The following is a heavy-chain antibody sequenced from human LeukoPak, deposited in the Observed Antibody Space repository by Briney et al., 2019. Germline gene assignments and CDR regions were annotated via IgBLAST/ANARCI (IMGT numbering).Heavy chain of an antibody. D-gene: IGHD1-26*01. CDR3: ARDPGYSRPSSYGYFDH. CDR1: GFTFSGYW. Sequence: GGSLRLSCVASGFTFSGYWMHWVRQVPGKGLVWVSRIKSDGSITSYADSVKGRFTISRDNAKNTLYLQMNSLRAEDTAVYYCARDPGYSRPSSYGYFDHWGQGTLVTVSS. V-gene: IGHV3-74*01. CDR2: IKSDGSIT. J-gene: IGHJ4*02.